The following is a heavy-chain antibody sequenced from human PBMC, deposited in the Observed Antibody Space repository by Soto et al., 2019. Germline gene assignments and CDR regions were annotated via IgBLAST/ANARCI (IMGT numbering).Heavy chain of an antibody. V-gene: IGHV3-15*01. J-gene: IGHJ4*02. Sequence: EVQLVESGGGLVKPWGCLRLSCAASGFRFSNVWISWVRQAPGKGLDWVGRIKSKTDGGTTDYAAPVKGRFTISRDDSKTTLYLQMNSLKTEDTAVYYCSFQESTTVTMFEYWGQRTLVTVSS. D-gene: IGHD4-17*01. CDR1: GFRFSNVW. CDR3: SFQESTTVTMFEY. CDR2: IKSKTDGGTT.